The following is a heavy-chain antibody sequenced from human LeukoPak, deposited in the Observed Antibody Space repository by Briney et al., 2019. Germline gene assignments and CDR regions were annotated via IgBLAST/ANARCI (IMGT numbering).Heavy chain of an antibody. CDR1: GFTFSSYG. CDR3: AKEMGYCSGGSCPDY. J-gene: IGHJ4*02. V-gene: IGHV3-30*18. Sequence: GGSLRFSCAAPGFTFSSYGMHWVRQAQGKGLEWVAVISYDGSNKYYADSVKGRFTISRDNSKNTLYLQMNSLRAEDTAVYYCAKEMGYCSGGSCPDYWGQGTLVTVSS. CDR2: ISYDGSNK. D-gene: IGHD2-15*01.